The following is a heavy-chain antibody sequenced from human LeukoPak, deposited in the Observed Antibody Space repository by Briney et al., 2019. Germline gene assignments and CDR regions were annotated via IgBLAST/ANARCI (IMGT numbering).Heavy chain of an antibody. CDR2: IYYSGST. V-gene: IGHV4-59*01. CDR1: GGSISSYY. CDR3: ARVYYYDSSGYYYRASSTSLNAFDI. D-gene: IGHD3-22*01. J-gene: IGHJ3*02. Sequence: SETLSLTCTVSGGSISSYYWSWIRQPPGKGLEWIGYIYYSGSTTYNPSLKSRVTISVDTSKNQFSLKLSSVTAADTAVYYCARVYYYDSSGYYYRASSTSLNAFDIWGQGTMVTVSS.